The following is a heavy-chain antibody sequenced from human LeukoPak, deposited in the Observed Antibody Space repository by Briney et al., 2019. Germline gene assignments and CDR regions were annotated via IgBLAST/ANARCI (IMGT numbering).Heavy chain of an antibody. Sequence: EASVKVSCKASGYTFTSYYMHWVRQAPGQGLEWMGIINPSGGSTSYAQKFRGRVTMTRDTSTSTVYMELSSLRSEDTAVYYCAAVSNFGVVPYYFDYWGQGTLVTVSS. V-gene: IGHV1-46*01. CDR1: GYTFTSYY. CDR2: INPSGGST. CDR3: AAVSNFGVVPYYFDY. D-gene: IGHD3-3*01. J-gene: IGHJ4*02.